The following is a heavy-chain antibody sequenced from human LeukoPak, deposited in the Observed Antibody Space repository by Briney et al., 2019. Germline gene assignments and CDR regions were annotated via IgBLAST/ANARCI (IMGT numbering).Heavy chain of an antibody. CDR1: GGTFSSYA. V-gene: IGHV1-69*05. Sequence: SVKVSCKASGGTFSSYAISWVRQAPGQGLEWMGRIIPIFGTANYAQKFQGRVTITTDESTGTAYMELSSLRSEDTAVYYCARGSYYDSSGYYYFGNEDYWGQGTLVTVSS. CDR2: IIPIFGTA. D-gene: IGHD3-22*01. J-gene: IGHJ4*02. CDR3: ARGSYYDSSGYYYFGNEDY.